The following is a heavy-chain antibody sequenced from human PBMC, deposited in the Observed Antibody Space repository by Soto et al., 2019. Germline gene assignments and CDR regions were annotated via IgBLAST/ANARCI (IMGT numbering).Heavy chain of an antibody. CDR2: ISSSGSTI. CDR3: AAYSTSGFWGI. V-gene: IGHV3-11*01. D-gene: IGHD2-21*01. CDR1: GFTFSDYY. J-gene: IGHJ3*02. Sequence: LSCAASGFTFSDYYMSWIRQAPGKGLEWVSYISSSGSTIYYADSVKGRFTISRDNAKNSLYLQMNSLRAEDTAVYYCAAYSTSGFWGIWGQGTMVTVSS.